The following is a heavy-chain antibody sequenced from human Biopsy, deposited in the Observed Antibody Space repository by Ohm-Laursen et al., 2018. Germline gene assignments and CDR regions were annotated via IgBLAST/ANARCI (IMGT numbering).Heavy chain of an antibody. J-gene: IGHJ5*01. Sequence: GASVKVSCKVSAYSFGDHRIHWVRQAPGQGLEWMGWIDPKSGGTNYAQKFQGRVTITRDTSISTTYMELRRLTSDDTAVFYCARELGDFWGGRQFDFWGQGTLVTVSS. CDR2: IDPKSGGT. CDR3: ARELGDFWGGRQFDF. V-gene: IGHV1-2*02. D-gene: IGHD3-3*01. CDR1: AYSFGDHR.